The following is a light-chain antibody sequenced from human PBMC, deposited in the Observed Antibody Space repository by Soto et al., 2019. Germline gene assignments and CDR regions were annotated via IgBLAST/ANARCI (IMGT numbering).Light chain of an antibody. V-gene: IGLV1-40*01. CDR2: GSS. J-gene: IGLJ1*01. CDR1: SSNFGAGYD. CDR3: QSYDSSLSGYV. Sequence: QSVLTQPPSVSGAPGQRVTISCTGSSSNFGAGYDVHWYQQLPVTAPKLLIYGSSNRPSGVPDRFSGSRSGTSASLAITGLQAEDEADYYCQSYDSSLSGYVFGTGTKLTVL.